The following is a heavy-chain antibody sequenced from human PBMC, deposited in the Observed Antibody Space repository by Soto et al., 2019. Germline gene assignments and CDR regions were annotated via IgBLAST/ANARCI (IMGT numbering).Heavy chain of an antibody. Sequence: QVQLVQSGAEVKKPGSSVKVSCKASGGTFSNYAITWVRQAPGQGLEWLGRIIPIFGSANYAQKFQGRVTITANDATPXAYMELSSLRSDATAVYYCAKDGGKDGYFGNWFDPWGQGTLVTVSS. CDR3: AKDGGKDGYFGNWFDP. D-gene: IGHD5-12*01. V-gene: IGHV1-69*15. CDR2: IIPIFGSA. CDR1: GGTFSNYA. J-gene: IGHJ5*02.